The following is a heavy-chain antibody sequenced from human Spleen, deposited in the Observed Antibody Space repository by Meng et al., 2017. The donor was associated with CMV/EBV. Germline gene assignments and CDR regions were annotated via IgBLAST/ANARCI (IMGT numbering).Heavy chain of an antibody. CDR1: GFTFSDYY. D-gene: IGHD6-19*01. CDR2: ISSSSSYT. Sequence: GRLVGSGGGLVKPGGSLRLSCAASGFTFSDYYMSWIRQAPGKGLEWVSYISSSSSYTNYADSVKGRFTISRDNAKNSLYLQMNSLRAEDTAVYYCARDWGYSSGFFDYWGQGTLVTVSS. V-gene: IGHV3-11*06. J-gene: IGHJ4*02. CDR3: ARDWGYSSGFFDY.